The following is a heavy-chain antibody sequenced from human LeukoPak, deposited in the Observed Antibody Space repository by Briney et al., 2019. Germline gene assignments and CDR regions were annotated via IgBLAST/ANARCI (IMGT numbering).Heavy chain of an antibody. CDR1: GFTVSSNY. J-gene: IGHJ3*02. CDR2: IYSGGST. CDR3: ARDPRYSYGPFDAFDI. D-gene: IGHD5-18*01. Sequence: GGSLRLSCAASGFTVSSNYMSWVRQAPGKGLEWVSVIYSGGSTYYADSVRGRFTISRDNSKNTLYLQMNSLRAEDTAVYYCARDPRYSYGPFDAFDIWGQGTMVTVSS. V-gene: IGHV3-53*01.